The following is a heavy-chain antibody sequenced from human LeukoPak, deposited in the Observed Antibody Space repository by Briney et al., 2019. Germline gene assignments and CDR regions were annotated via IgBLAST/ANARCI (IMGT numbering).Heavy chain of an antibody. D-gene: IGHD6-19*01. CDR2: ISSSSSYI. Sequence: GGSLRLSCAASGFTFSRYSMNWVRQAPGKGLEWVSSISSSSSYIYYADSVKGRFTISRDNAKNSLYLQMNSLRAEDTAVYYWARDPDSSGWLQRGNWFDPWGQGTLVTVSS. V-gene: IGHV3-21*01. CDR1: GFTFSRYS. J-gene: IGHJ5*02. CDR3: ARDPDSSGWLQRGNWFDP.